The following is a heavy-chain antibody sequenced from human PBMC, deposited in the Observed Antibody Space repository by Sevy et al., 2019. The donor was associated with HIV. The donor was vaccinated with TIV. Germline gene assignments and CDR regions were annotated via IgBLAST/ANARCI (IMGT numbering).Heavy chain of an antibody. V-gene: IGHV3-30*18. D-gene: IGHD3-22*01. CDR2: ISYDGSNK. J-gene: IGHJ4*02. Sequence: GGSLRLSCAASGFTFSSYGMHWVRQAPGKGLEWVAVISYDGSNKYYADSVKGRFTISRDNSKNTLYLQMNSLRAEDTAVYYCAKDLGAHDYYDRSGGDYWGQGTLVTVSS. CDR1: GFTFSSYG. CDR3: AKDLGAHDYYDRSGGDY.